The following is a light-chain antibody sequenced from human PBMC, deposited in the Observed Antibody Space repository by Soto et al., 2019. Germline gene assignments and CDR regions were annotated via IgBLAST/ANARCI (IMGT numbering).Light chain of an antibody. CDR2: AAS. CDR3: QQSYSTPRT. Sequence: EIVMTHSLATLSVSPGERATLSCRASQSDSSNLAWYQQKPGQAPRVLIYAASTRATGIPDRFSGSGSGTEFTLTISSLHSEDFATYYCQQSYSTPRTFGQGTMVDI. CDR1: QSDSSN. V-gene: IGKV3-15*01. J-gene: IGKJ1*01.